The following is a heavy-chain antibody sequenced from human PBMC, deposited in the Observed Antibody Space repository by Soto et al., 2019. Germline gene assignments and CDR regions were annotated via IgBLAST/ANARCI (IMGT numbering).Heavy chain of an antibody. D-gene: IGHD5-18*01. CDR3: ARARGYAYGRFDY. J-gene: IGHJ4*02. Sequence: PGGSLRLSCAASGFSFSDYYMTWIRQAPGKGLEWVSDISNSGSIINYADSVKGRFTMSRDNAKNSLYLQMNSLRAEDTAVYFCARARGYAYGRFDYWGQGTLVTVSS. CDR1: GFSFSDYY. V-gene: IGHV3-11*01. CDR2: ISNSGSII.